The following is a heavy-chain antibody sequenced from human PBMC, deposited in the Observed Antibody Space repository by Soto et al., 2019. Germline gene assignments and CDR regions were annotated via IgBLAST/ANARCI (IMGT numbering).Heavy chain of an antibody. V-gene: IGHV3-72*01. D-gene: IGHD1-20*01. J-gene: IGHJ4*02. CDR3: IRPLTGTTRGFDY. CDR1: GFTFSDHY. Sequence: GGSLRLSCAVSGFTFSDHYMDWVRQAPGKGLEWVGRSRNKANSYTTEYAASVKGRFTISRDDSENSLYLQMDSLKTEDTAVYFCIRPLTGTTRGFDYWGQGTLVTVPQ. CDR2: SRNKANSYTT.